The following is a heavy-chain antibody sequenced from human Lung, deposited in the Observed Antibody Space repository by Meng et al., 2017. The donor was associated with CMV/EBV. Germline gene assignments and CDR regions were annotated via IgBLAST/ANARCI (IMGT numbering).Heavy chain of an antibody. J-gene: IGHJ4*02. CDR2: IYHSEST. V-gene: IGHV4-4*02. CDR1: GGYSGRWIG. CDR3: AREVTALWGYYCDY. Sequence: VVRQGWVPGSVKPSGTLSVPCAGSGGYSGRWIGWGWVRQPAGKGLEGIGVIYHSESTNYNPSLKSRVTKSGDKFTIQFSLKLSSVTAADAAVYYCAREVTALWGYYCDYWGQGTLVTVSS. D-gene: IGHD2-21*02.